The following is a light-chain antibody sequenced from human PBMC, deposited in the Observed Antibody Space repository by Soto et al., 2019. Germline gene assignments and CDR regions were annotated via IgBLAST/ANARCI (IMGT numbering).Light chain of an antibody. Sequence: DIQMTQSPSTLSASVGDRVTITCRASQSINGWLAWYQQKPGKAPKLLIYAASTLQSGVPSRFSGSGSGTEFTLTISSLQPDDFATYYCQQYNSYSFGQGTKV. CDR3: QQYNSYS. CDR2: AAS. J-gene: IGKJ1*01. V-gene: IGKV1-5*01. CDR1: QSINGW.